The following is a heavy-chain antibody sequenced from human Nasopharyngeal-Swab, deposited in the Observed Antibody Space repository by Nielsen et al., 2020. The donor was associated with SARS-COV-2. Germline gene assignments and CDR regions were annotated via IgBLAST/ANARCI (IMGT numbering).Heavy chain of an antibody. CDR1: GFTFSSYA. J-gene: IGHJ3*02. CDR2: ISYDGSNK. CDR3: ARKGDIVVVQDAFDI. D-gene: IGHD2-2*01. Sequence: GESLKISCAASGFTFSSYAMHWVRQAPGKGLEWVAVISYDGSNKYYADSVKGRFTISRDNSKNTLYLQMNSLRAEDTAVYYCARKGDIVVVQDAFDIWGQGTMVTVSS. V-gene: IGHV3-30*04.